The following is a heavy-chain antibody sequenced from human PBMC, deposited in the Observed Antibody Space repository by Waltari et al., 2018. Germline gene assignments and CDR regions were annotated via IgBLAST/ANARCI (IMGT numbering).Heavy chain of an antibody. V-gene: IGHV4-4*07. J-gene: IGHJ4*02. D-gene: IGHD2-2*01. CDR3: ARMGDCSSTSCYFFDY. CDR2: IYPSGST. Sequence: QVQLQESGPGLVKPSETLSLTCTVSGGSISSYYWSWIRQPAGKGLEWIGRIYPSGSTNYHPSLKSRVTMSVDTSKNQFSLKLSSVTAADTAVYYCARMGDCSSTSCYFFDYWGQGTLVTVSS. CDR1: GGSISSYY.